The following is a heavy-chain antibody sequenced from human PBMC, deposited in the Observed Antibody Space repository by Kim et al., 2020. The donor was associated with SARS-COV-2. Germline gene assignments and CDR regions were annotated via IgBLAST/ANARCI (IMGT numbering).Heavy chain of an antibody. J-gene: IGHJ4*02. CDR2: ISSSGSTI. CDR1: GFTFSSYE. V-gene: IGHV3-48*03. Sequence: GGSLRLSCAASGFTFSSYEMNWVRQAPGKGLEWVSYISSSGSTIYYADSVKGRFTISRDNAKNSLYLQMNSLRAEDTAVYYCARDVDTAMVGYWGQGTLVTVSS. D-gene: IGHD5-18*01. CDR3: ARDVDTAMVGY.